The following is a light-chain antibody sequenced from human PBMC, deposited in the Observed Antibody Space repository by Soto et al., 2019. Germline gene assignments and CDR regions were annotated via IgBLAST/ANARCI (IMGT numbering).Light chain of an antibody. CDR2: GAS. V-gene: IGKV3-20*01. Sequence: EIVLTQSPGTLSLSPRERATNSCRAIQSVSSSYLAWYQQKPGQAPMLLIYGASSRATGIPDRFSGSGSGTDFTLTISRLEPEDFAVYYCQQYGSSPWTFGQGTKVDIK. CDR3: QQYGSSPWT. J-gene: IGKJ1*01. CDR1: QSVSSSY.